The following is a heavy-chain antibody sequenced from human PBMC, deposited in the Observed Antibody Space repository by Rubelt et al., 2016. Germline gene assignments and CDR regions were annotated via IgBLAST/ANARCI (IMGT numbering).Heavy chain of an antibody. CDR1: GGSISSGGYY. CDR3: ARDGRYYGSGSHSYGMDV. V-gene: IGHV4-31*03. J-gene: IGHJ6*02. D-gene: IGHD3-10*01. Sequence: QLQLQESGPGLVKPSQTLSLTCTVSGGSISSGGYYWSWIRQHPGKGLEWIGYIYYSGSTYYNPSLKGRVTISVDTSKNQFSLKLSSVTAADTAVYYCARDGRYYGSGSHSYGMDVWGQGTTVTVSS. CDR2: IYYSGST.